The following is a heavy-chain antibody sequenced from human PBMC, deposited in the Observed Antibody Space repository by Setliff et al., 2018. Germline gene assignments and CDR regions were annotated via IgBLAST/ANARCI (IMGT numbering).Heavy chain of an antibody. CDR3: ARDALYNSYDINSYYGNWLDP. CDR1: EYSFTGYY. D-gene: IGHD3-10*01. Sequence: SVKVSCKAPEYSFTGYYMHWLRQAPGQGPEWMGGIIPRYGSTNYAQGFQGRVTFTADESTATAYLHPSSLRSADTAVYYCARDALYNSYDINSYYGNWLDPWGQGTLVTVSS. V-gene: IGHV1-69*13. CDR2: IIPRYGST. J-gene: IGHJ5*02.